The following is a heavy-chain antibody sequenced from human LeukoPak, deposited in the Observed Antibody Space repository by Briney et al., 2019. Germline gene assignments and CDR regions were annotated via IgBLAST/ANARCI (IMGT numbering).Heavy chain of an antibody. J-gene: IGHJ6*02. Sequence: GGSLRLSCAASGFTFSNAWMSWVRQAPGKGLEWVGRIKSKTDGGTTDYAAPVKGRFTISRDDSKNTLYLQMNSLKTEDTAVYYCAKDPHYSGSLNNYYYGMDVWGQGTTVTVSS. CDR1: GFTFSNAW. CDR2: IKSKTDGGTT. CDR3: AKDPHYSGSLNNYYYGMDV. V-gene: IGHV3-15*01. D-gene: IGHD1-26*01.